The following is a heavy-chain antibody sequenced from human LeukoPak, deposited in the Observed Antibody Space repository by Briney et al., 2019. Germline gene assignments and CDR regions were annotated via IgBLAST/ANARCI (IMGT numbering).Heavy chain of an antibody. CDR3: GGGNGYGLDY. CDR2: IYPNTGGT. Sequence: ASVKVSCKVSGYTFTDYNMHWVRQAPGQGLEWMGRIYPNTGGTNYAQDFQGRVTLTRDTSISTVYMELNRLNSDDTAIYYCGGGNGYGLDYWGQGTLVTVSS. V-gene: IGHV1-2*06. D-gene: IGHD5-18*01. CDR1: GYTFTDYN. J-gene: IGHJ4*02.